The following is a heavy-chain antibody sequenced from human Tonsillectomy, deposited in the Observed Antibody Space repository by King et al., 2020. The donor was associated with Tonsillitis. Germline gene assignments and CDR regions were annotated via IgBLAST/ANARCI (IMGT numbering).Heavy chain of an antibody. J-gene: IGHJ6*02. V-gene: IGHV3-30*03. D-gene: IGHD3-3*01. CDR2: IAYDGSNK. CDR3: ARGFLEWLLRYGMDV. Sequence: VQLVESGGGVVQPGRSLRLSCAASGFISRSYGMHWVRQAPGKGLEWVAVIAYDGSNKYYADSVKGRFTISRDNSKNTLYLQMNSLRAEDTAVYYCARGFLEWLLRYGMDVWGQGTTVTVSS. CDR1: GFISRSYG.